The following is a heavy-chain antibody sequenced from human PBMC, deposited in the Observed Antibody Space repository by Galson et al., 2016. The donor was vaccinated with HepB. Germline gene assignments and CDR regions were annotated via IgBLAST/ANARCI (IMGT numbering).Heavy chain of an antibody. J-gene: IGHJ5*02. CDR3: ARDQNAFGWFDP. CDR2: IYNSGGT. D-gene: IGHD3-10*01. CDR1: GGSVSSGSYY. Sequence: SETLSLTCSVSGGSVSSGSYYWNWIRQPPGKALEWIGYIYNSGGTNYNPSLKSRVTISVDTSKNQFSLKLTSITAADTAVYYCARDQNAFGWFDPWGQGTLVTVSS. V-gene: IGHV4-61*01.